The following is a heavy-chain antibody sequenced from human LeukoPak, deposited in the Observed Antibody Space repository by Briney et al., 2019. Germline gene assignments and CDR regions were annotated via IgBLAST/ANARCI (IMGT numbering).Heavy chain of an antibody. CDR2: ISGSGGST. CDR3: AKDRGRPRWFGEGIGFDY. D-gene: IGHD3-10*01. CDR1: GFTFSSYA. Sequence: AGGSLRLSCAASGFTFSSYAMSWVRQAPGKGLEWVSAISGSGGSTYYADSVKGRFTISRDNSKNTLYLQMNSLRAEDTAVYYCAKDRGRPRWFGEGIGFDYWGQGTLVTVSS. V-gene: IGHV3-23*01. J-gene: IGHJ4*02.